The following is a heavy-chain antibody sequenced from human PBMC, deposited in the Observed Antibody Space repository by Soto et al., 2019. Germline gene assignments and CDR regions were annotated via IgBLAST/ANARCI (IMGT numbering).Heavy chain of an antibody. Sequence: SETLSLTCSVSGGSVSDKTYYWSWIRQPPGKRLEWIGYVYYSGTTNYNPSLKSRVTISVDLSKTRFSLRLSSVTTAGTALYYCARTTAVPNTLRSRYFFDYWGQGTLVTVSS. CDR3: ARTTAVPNTLRSRYFFDY. CDR1: GGSVSDKTYY. D-gene: IGHD4-17*01. V-gene: IGHV4-61*01. CDR2: VYYSGTT. J-gene: IGHJ4*02.